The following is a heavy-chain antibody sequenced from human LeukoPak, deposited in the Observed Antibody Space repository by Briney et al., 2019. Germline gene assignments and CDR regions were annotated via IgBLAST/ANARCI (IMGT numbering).Heavy chain of an antibody. J-gene: IGHJ4*02. V-gene: IGHV3-15*01. CDR1: GFTFSNAW. Sequence: PGGSLILSCAASGFTFSNAWMSWVRQAPGKGLEWVGRIKSKTDGGTTDYAAPVKGRFTISRDDSKTTLYLQMNSLKTEDTAVYYCTTDRGYSYGYLYWGQGTLVTVSS. D-gene: IGHD5-18*01. CDR2: IKSKTDGGTT. CDR3: TTDRGYSYGYLY.